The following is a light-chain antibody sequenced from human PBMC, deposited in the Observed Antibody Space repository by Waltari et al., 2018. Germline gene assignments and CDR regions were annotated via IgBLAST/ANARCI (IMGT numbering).Light chain of an antibody. J-gene: IGLJ3*02. Sequence: QSALTQPASVSGSPGQSITISCTGTGSDIGSHNYVPWYQQYPGKAPKVMSYDVTKRPSGVSSRFSGSKSGSTASLTISGLQTEDEADYYCSSLTRSNTWVFGGGTKVTVL. CDR2: DVT. CDR1: GSDIGSHNY. CDR3: SSLTRSNTWV. V-gene: IGLV2-14*01.